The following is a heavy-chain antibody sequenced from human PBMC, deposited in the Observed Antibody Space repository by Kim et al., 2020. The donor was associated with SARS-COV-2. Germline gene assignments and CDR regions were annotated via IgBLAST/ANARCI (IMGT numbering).Heavy chain of an antibody. J-gene: IGHJ4*02. CDR3: ATGFAIWFGELFSFDY. D-gene: IGHD3-10*01. CDR2: FDPEDGET. CDR1: GYTLTELS. Sequence: ASVKVSCKVSGYTLTELSMHWVRQAPGKGLEWMGGFDPEDGETIYAQKFQGRVTMTEDTSTDTAYMELSSLRSEDTAVYYCATGFAIWFGELFSFDYWGQGTLAT. V-gene: IGHV1-24*01.